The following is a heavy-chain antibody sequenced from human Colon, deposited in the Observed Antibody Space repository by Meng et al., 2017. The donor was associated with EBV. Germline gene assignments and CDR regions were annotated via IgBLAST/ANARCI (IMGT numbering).Heavy chain of an antibody. CDR2: IVDSGIT. V-gene: IGHV4-39*01. CDR3: ARLGGFPCYYFDS. Sequence: HDAGPGLLMPSGPLSLSSTISGVSLSSSLNHWAWIRQPPGKVLEWIGSIVDSGITYFNPSLKSRVNIAVDTSKNQFSLKLGSVTAADTAMYYCARLGGFPCYYFDSWGQGTLVTVSS. CDR1: GVSLSSSLNH. D-gene: IGHD3-16*01. J-gene: IGHJ4*02.